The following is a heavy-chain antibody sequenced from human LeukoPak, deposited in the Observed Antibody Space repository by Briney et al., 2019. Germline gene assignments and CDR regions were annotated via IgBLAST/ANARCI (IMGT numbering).Heavy chain of an antibody. CDR2: IYYTGST. V-gene: IGHV4-59*01. D-gene: IGHD3-10*01. Sequence: RSSETLSLTCTVSGDSINNYYWSWIRQPPGKGLEWIGHIYYTGSTNYNPSLRSRVTISVDTSRSQLSLKLTSVTAADTAVYYCARAYYGSGSYYTGWLDVWDKGTTVTISS. CDR1: GDSINNYY. CDR3: ARAYYGSGSYYTGWLDV. J-gene: IGHJ6*04.